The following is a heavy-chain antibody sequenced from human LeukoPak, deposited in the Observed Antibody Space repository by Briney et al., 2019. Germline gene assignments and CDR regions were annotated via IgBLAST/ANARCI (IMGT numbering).Heavy chain of an antibody. J-gene: IGHJ4*02. D-gene: IGHD1-20*01. CDR2: IYYSGST. CDR3: ARHRIAGKTDY. CDR1: GCSISSSSYY. V-gene: IGHV4-39*01. Sequence: SETLSLTCTVSGCSISSSSYYWGWIRQPPGKGLVWIVSIYYSGSTYYNPSLNSPVNISVDTSKNQFSLKLSSVTAADTAVYACARHRIAGKTDYWGQGTLVTVSS.